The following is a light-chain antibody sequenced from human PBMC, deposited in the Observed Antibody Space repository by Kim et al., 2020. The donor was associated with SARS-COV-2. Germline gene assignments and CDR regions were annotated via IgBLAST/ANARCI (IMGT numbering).Light chain of an antibody. Sequence: SVGERTTSVGRAGQNMEVHLGWYQQKPRKAPKRVIYAASILQTGVPSRFSGSGSGTEFTLTITSLQPEDFATYYCLQHHTYPPTFGRGTKVDIK. CDR2: AAS. J-gene: IGKJ1*01. V-gene: IGKV1-17*01. CDR3: LQHHTYPPT. CDR1: QNMEVH.